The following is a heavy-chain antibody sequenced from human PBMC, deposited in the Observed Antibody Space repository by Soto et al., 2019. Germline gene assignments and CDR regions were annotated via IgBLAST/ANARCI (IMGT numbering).Heavy chain of an antibody. V-gene: IGHV3-66*01. CDR2: IYSGGST. D-gene: IGHD1-1*01. CDR1: GFTVSSNY. CDR3: AQRRTSGPYNWFDP. J-gene: IGHJ5*02. Sequence: GSLRLSCAASGFTVSSNYMSWVRQAPGKGLEWVSVIYSGGSTYYADSVKGRFTISRDNSKNTLYLQMNSLRAEDTAVYYCAQRRTSGPYNWFDPWGQGTLVTVSS.